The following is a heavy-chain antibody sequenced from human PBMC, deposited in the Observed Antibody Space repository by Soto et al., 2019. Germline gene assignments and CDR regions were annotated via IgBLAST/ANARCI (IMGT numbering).Heavy chain of an antibody. V-gene: IGHV1-8*01. CDR1: GYTFTSYD. J-gene: IGHJ3*02. D-gene: IGHD3-22*01. CDR2: MNPNSGNT. CDR3: ARDRGSYYDSSGYYPNAFDI. Sequence: ASVKVSCKASGYTFTSYDINWVRQATGQGLEWMGWMNPNSGNTGYAQKFQGRVTMTRNTSISTAYMELSSLRSEDTAVYYCARDRGSYYDSSGYYPNAFDIWGQGTMVTVSS.